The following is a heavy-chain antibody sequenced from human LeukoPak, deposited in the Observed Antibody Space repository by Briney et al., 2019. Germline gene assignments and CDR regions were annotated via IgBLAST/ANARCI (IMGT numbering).Heavy chain of an antibody. CDR2: ISSSGSTI. CDR1: GFTFSDYY. Sequence: TGGSLRLSCAASGFTFSDYYMSWIRQAPGKGLEWVSYISSSGSTIYYADSVKGRFTISRDNAKNSLYLQMNSLRAEDTAVYHCARDQSVLRFLEWRFDAFDIWGQGTMVTVSS. D-gene: IGHD3-3*01. V-gene: IGHV3-11*04. CDR3: ARDQSVLRFLEWRFDAFDI. J-gene: IGHJ3*02.